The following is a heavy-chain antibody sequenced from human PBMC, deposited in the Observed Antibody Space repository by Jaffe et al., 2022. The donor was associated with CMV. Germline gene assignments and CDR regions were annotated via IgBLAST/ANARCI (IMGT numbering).Heavy chain of an antibody. D-gene: IGHD5-18*01. J-gene: IGHJ6*03. CDR3: ARHNAGDTASPGYYYYYYYMDV. CDR2: IDPSDSYT. CDR1: GYSFTSYW. V-gene: IGHV5-10-1*03. Sequence: EVQLVQSGAEVKKPGESLRISCKGSGYSFTSYWISWVRQMPGKGLEWMGRIDPSDSYTNYSPSFQGHVTISADKSISTAYLQWSSLKASDTAMYYCARHNAGDTASPGYYYYYYYMDVWGKGTTVTVSS.